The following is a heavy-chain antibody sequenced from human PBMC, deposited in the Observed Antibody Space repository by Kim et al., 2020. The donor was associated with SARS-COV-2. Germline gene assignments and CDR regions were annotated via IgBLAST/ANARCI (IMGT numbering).Heavy chain of an antibody. CDR3: ARDIGDGYNQLDF. D-gene: IGHD5-12*01. Sequence: SLKRRVTISLDTSKNQFSLSLSFVLAADTAVYYCARDIGDGYNQLDFWGQGTLVTVSS. J-gene: IGHJ4*02. V-gene: IGHV4-31*02.